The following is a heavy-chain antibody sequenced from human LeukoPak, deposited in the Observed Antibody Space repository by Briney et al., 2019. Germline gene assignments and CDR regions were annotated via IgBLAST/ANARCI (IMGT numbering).Heavy chain of an antibody. CDR3: AKDYGYSYGTGCFDY. CDR1: GFTVSSNY. Sequence: GGSLRLSCAASGFTVSSNYMSWVRQAPGKGLEWVSVIYSGGSTYYADSVKGRFTISRDHSKNTLYLQMNSLRAEDTAVYYCAKDYGYSYGTGCFDYWGQGTLVTVSS. V-gene: IGHV3-53*01. CDR2: IYSGGST. D-gene: IGHD5-18*01. J-gene: IGHJ4*02.